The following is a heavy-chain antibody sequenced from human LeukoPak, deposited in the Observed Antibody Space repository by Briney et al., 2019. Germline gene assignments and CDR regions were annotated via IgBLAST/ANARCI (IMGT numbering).Heavy chain of an antibody. J-gene: IGHJ4*02. CDR1: GLTFSRYW. CDR3: AILGRVDVADY. Sequence: GGSLRLSCAASGLTFSRYWMHWVRQAPGKGLVWVSRINSEGSITSYADSVKGRFTISRDNAKNTLYLHLDSSGAADKAVYYCAILGRVDVADYWGQGTLVTVSS. D-gene: IGHD7-27*01. V-gene: IGHV3-74*01. CDR2: INSEGSIT.